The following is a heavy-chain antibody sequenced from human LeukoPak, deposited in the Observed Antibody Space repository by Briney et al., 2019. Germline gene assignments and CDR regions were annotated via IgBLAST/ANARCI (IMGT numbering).Heavy chain of an antibody. J-gene: IGHJ4*02. Sequence: GGSLDLSCAASGFPFISNYMSWVRQAPGKGLEGVSVIYSGGSTYYADSVQGRFTISRDNSKNTQYLQMNSLRAEDTAVYYCARDSITMVRGGIESGEYWGQGTLVTVSS. CDR1: GFPFISNY. CDR2: IYSGGST. D-gene: IGHD3-10*01. CDR3: ARDSITMVRGGIESGEY. V-gene: IGHV3-66*01.